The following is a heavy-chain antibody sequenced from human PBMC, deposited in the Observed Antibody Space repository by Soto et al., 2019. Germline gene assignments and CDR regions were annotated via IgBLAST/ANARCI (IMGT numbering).Heavy chain of an antibody. Sequence: SETLSLPCTVSGGSIRGGDYYWSWIRQPPGKGLECIGYIYYSGSTYYNPSLKSRVTISVDTSENQFSLKLISVTGADTAVYYCATFHGGSRYFGNWGQGTLVTVSS. CDR2: IYYSGST. V-gene: IGHV4-30-4*01. CDR3: ATFHGGSRYFGN. D-gene: IGHD3-9*01. CDR1: GGSIRGGDYY. J-gene: IGHJ4*02.